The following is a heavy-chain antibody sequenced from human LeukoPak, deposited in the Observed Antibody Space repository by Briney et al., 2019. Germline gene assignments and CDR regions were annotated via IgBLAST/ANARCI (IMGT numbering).Heavy chain of an antibody. D-gene: IGHD6-13*01. CDR2: IWYDGSNK. CDR3: ARDSIAAAGTGSGVDY. Sequence: GRSLRLSCAASGFTFSSYAMHWVRQAPGKGLEWVAVIWYDGSNKYYADSVKGRFTISRDNSKNTLYLQMNSLRAEDTAVYYCARDSIAAAGTGSGVDYWGQGTLVTVSS. V-gene: IGHV3-33*08. CDR1: GFTFSSYA. J-gene: IGHJ4*02.